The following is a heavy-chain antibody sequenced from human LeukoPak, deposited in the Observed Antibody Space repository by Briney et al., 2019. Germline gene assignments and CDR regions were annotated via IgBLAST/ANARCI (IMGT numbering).Heavy chain of an antibody. D-gene: IGHD3-10*01. CDR2: ISSASNTI. V-gene: IGHV3-48*01. CDR3: ARDGWFGDYNWFDP. J-gene: IGHJ5*02. CDR1: GFTFSSYS. Sequence: GGSLRLSCAASGFTFSSYSMNWVRQAPGKGLEWVSYISSASNTIYFADSVKGRFTISRDNAKNSLYLQMNSLRAEDTAMYYCARDGWFGDYNWFDPWGQGTLVTVSS.